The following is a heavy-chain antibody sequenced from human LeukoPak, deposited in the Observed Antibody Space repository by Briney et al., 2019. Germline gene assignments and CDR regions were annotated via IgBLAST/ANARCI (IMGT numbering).Heavy chain of an antibody. J-gene: IGHJ4*02. D-gene: IGHD3-10*01. CDR1: GFTFSSYA. V-gene: IGHV3-23*01. CDR2: ISGSGGST. CDR3: AKDSYYGSGSYYRLEYYFDY. Sequence: GGSLRLSCAASGFTFSSYAMSWVRQAPGKGLEWVSAISGSGGSTYYADSVKGRFTISRDNSKNTLYLQMTSLRAEDTAVYYCAKDSYYGSGSYYRLEYYFDYWGQGTLVTVSS.